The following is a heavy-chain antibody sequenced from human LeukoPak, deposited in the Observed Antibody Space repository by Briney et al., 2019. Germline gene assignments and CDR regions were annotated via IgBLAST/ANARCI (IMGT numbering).Heavy chain of an antibody. CDR3: AKPNYSSGWLRVYYYGMDV. J-gene: IGHJ6*02. Sequence: GGSLRLSCAASGFTFSSYGMHWVRQAPGKGLEWVAVISYDGSNKYYADSVKGRFTISRDNSKNTLYLQMNSLRTEDTAVYYCAKPNYSSGWLRVYYYGMDVWGQGTTVTVSS. D-gene: IGHD6-19*01. CDR1: GFTFSSYG. V-gene: IGHV3-30*18. CDR2: ISYDGSNK.